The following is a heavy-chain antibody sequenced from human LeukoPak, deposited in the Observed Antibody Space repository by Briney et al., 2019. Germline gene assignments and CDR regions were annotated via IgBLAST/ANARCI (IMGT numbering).Heavy chain of an antibody. CDR1: GVSINSPTYY. D-gene: IGHD2-15*01. J-gene: IGHJ3*01. Sequence: SETLSLTCTVSGVSINSPTYYWGWIRQPPGKGLEWIGTIYYSGSFYYNLSLKSRVTISVDTSKNQFSLKLSSVTAADTAVYYCARAPRTLGYCSGVSCYTHAFDLWGQGTMVTVSS. V-gene: IGHV4-39*01. CDR2: IYYSGSF. CDR3: ARAPRTLGYCSGVSCYTHAFDL.